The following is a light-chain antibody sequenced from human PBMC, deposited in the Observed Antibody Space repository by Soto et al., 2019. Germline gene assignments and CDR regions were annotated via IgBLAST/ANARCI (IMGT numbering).Light chain of an antibody. CDR3: QSYDISLRGFV. CDR2: DNT. CDR1: SSNIGAHYD. J-gene: IGLJ1*01. Sequence: QTVVTQPPSVSGAPGQRVTISCTGSSSNIGAHYDVHWYQQLPGTAPRLLIFDNTNRPSGVPDRFSASKSDTSASLAISGLQAEDEADHYCQSYDISLRGFVFGTGTKLTVL. V-gene: IGLV1-40*01.